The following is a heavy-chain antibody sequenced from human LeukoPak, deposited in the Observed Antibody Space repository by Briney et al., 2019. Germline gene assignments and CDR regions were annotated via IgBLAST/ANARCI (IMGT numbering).Heavy chain of an antibody. CDR2: IYTSGST. J-gene: IGHJ5*02. V-gene: IGHV4-4*07. Sequence: SETLSLTCTVSGGSISSYYWSWIRQPAGKGLEWIGRIYTSGSTNYNPSLKSRVTMSVDTSKNQFSLKLSSVTAADTAVYYCARGPYSSSWNNWFDPWGQGTLVTVSS. CDR1: GGSISSYY. CDR3: ARGPYSSSWNNWFDP. D-gene: IGHD6-13*01.